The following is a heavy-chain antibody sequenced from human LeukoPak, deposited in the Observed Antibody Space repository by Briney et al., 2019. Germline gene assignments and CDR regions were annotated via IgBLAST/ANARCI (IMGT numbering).Heavy chain of an antibody. CDR2: IIPIFGTA. V-gene: IGHV1-69*05. D-gene: IGHD3-3*01. Sequence: SVKVSCKASGGTFSSYAISWVRQAPGQGLEWMGGIIPIFGTANYAQKFQGRVTITTDESTSTAYMELSSLRSEDTAVYYCARVRGEIRFLEPTGNAFDIWGQGTMVTVSS. J-gene: IGHJ3*02. CDR3: ARVRGEIRFLEPTGNAFDI. CDR1: GGTFSSYA.